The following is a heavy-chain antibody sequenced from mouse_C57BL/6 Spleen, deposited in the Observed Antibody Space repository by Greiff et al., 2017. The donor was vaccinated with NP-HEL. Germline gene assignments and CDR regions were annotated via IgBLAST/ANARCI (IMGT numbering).Heavy chain of an antibody. CDR3: ARGGFTTVSFDY. CDR2: IYPSDSET. Sequence: VQLQQPGAELVRPGSSVKLSCKASGYTFTSYWMDWVKQRPGQGLEWIGNIYPSDSETHYNQKFKDKATLTVDKSSSTAYMQLSSLTSEDSAVYYCARGGFTTVSFDYWGQGTTLTVSS. V-gene: IGHV1-61*01. J-gene: IGHJ2*01. D-gene: IGHD1-1*01. CDR1: GYTFTSYW.